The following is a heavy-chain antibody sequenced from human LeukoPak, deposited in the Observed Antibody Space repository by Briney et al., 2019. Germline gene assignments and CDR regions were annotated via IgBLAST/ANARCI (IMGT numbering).Heavy chain of an antibody. CDR2: IYYSGST. CDR1: AGSISSGGYY. V-gene: IGHV4-31*03. Sequence: PSETLSLTCTVSAGSISSGGYYWSWIRQHPGKGLEWIGYIYYSGSTYYNPSLKSRVTISVDTSKNQFSLKLSSVTAADTAVYYCAGQRIQPPFDYWGQGTLVTVSS. CDR3: AGQRIQPPFDY. J-gene: IGHJ4*02. D-gene: IGHD5-18*01.